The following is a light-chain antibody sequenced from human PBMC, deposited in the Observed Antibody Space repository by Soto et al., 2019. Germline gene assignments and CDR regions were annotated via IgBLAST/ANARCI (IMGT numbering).Light chain of an antibody. CDR1: QSVSSY. J-gene: IGKJ2*01. CDR2: DAS. CDR3: QQRSNWYT. Sequence: EIVLTQSPATLSLSPGERATLSCRASQSVSSYLAWYQQKPGQAPRLLIYDASNRATGIPARFSGSGSGTDFTLTISSLEHEDFAVSYCQQRSNWYTFGQGTQLEIK. V-gene: IGKV3-11*01.